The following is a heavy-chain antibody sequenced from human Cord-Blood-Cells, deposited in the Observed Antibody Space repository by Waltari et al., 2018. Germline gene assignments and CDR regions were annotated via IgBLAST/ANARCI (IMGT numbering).Heavy chain of an antibody. CDR3: ARTGGEWLEYFQH. V-gene: IGHV4-31*03. CDR2: IYYSGST. J-gene: IGHJ1*01. CDR1: GGSISSGGYY. Sequence: QVQLQESGPGLVKPSQTLSLTCTVSGGSISSGGYYWSWICQHPGKGLEWIGYIYYSGSTYYNPSLKSRVTISVDTSKNQCSLKLSSVTAADTAVYYCARTGGEWLEYFQHWGQGTLVTVSS. D-gene: IGHD3-3*01.